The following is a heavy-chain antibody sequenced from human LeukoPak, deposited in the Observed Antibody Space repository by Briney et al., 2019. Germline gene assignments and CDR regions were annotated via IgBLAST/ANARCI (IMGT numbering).Heavy chain of an antibody. CDR3: ARSFEGRYYYDSSGYSYYYYYMDV. J-gene: IGHJ6*03. Sequence: SETLSLTCSVSDDSITIYYWSWIRQPPGKGLEWIGYIYYSGGTNYNPSLKSRVTISVDTSKKQFSLKLTSVTAADTAVYYCARSFEGRYYYDSSGYSYYYYYMDVWGKGTTVTISS. CDR1: DDSITIYY. D-gene: IGHD3-22*01. CDR2: IYYSGGT. V-gene: IGHV4-59*01.